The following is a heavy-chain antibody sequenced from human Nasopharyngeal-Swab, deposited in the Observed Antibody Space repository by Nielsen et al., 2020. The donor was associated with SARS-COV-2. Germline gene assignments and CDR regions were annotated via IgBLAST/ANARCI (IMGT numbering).Heavy chain of an antibody. CDR3: ARDQGYKTYYYYYGMDV. CDR2: IKQDGSEK. Sequence: GGSLRLSCAASGFTFSSYAMSWVRQAPGKGLEWVANIKQDGSEKYYVDSVKGRFTISRDNAKNSLYLQMNSLRAEDTAVYYCARDQGYKTYYYYYGMDVWGQGTTVTVSS. J-gene: IGHJ6*02. CDR1: GFTFSSYA. D-gene: IGHD5-18*01. V-gene: IGHV3-7*03.